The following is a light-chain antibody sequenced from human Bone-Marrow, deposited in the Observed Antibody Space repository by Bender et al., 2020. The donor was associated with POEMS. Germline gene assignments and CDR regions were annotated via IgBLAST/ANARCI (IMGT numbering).Light chain of an antibody. CDR2: DVS. Sequence: QSALTQPASVSGSPGQSITISCTGTSSDVGGYNYVSWYQQHPDKAPRLMIYDVSKRPSGIPDRFSGSKSGNTASLTISGLQAEDEADYYCCSYAGSSAWVFGTGTKVTVL. V-gene: IGLV2-23*02. J-gene: IGLJ1*01. CDR1: SSDVGGYNY. CDR3: CSYAGSSAWV.